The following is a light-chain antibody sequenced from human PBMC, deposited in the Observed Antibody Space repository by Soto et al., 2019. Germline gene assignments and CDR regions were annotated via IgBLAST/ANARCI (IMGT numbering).Light chain of an antibody. CDR2: DAS. Sequence: DIQMTQSPSTLSASVGDRITITCRASQPISSWLGWYQQKPVKAPKLLIYDASSLESGVLSRFSVSGSGAQLPLTIDILQTDYVATYYGQEYNSFSLAFGEGTKVEV. CDR3: QEYNSFSLA. J-gene: IGKJ1*01. CDR1: QPISSW. V-gene: IGKV1-5*01.